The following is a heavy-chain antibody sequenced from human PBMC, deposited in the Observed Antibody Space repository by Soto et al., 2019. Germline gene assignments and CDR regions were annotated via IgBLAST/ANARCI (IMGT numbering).Heavy chain of an antibody. D-gene: IGHD2-2*01. CDR2: IWYDGSNK. CDR3: ASTRDCSNTSCYFGAFDI. Sequence: QVQLVESGGGVVQPGRSLRLSCAASGFTFSSYGMHWVRQAPGKGLEWVAVIWYDGSNKYYADSVKGRFTISRDNSKNTLYLQMNSLRAEDTAVYYCASTRDCSNTSCYFGAFDIWGQGTMVTVSS. V-gene: IGHV3-33*01. J-gene: IGHJ3*02. CDR1: GFTFSSYG.